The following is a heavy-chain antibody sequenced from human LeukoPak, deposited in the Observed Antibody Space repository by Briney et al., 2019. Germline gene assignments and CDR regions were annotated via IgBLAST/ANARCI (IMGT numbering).Heavy chain of an antibody. CDR2: IIPIFGTK. Sequence: ASVKVSCKASGGDLSRYGISWVRLAPGQGLEWMGGIIPIFGTKNYAQRFQGRVTITTDESTSAVYMELSSLRSEDTAVYYCARDRIPAAPSYSYFYMDVWGKGTTVTFSS. CDR3: ARDRIPAAPSYSYFYMDV. V-gene: IGHV1-69*05. D-gene: IGHD6-13*01. CDR1: GGDLSRYG. J-gene: IGHJ6*03.